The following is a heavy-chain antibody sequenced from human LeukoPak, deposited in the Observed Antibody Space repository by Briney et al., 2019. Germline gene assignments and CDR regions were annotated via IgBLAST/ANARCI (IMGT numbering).Heavy chain of an antibody. CDR3: ARGDGEQQLVKGGYYFGY. V-gene: IGHV4-34*01. CDR1: GGSFSGYY. D-gene: IGHD6-13*01. Sequence: SETLSLTCAVYGGSFSGYYWSWIRQPPGKGLEWIGEINHSGSTNYNPSLKSRVTISVDTSKNQFSLKLSSVTAADTAVYYCARGDGEQQLVKGGYYFGYWGQGTLVTVSS. J-gene: IGHJ4*02. CDR2: INHSGST.